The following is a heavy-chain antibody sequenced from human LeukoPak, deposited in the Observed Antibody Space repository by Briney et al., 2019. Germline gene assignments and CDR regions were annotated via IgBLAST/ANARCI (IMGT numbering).Heavy chain of an antibody. CDR2: ISGSGGST. CDR3: AKDSNWGYFDY. CDR1: GFTFNSYA. D-gene: IGHD7-27*01. Sequence: GGSLRLSCAASGFTFNSYAMSWVRQAPGKGLEWVSTISGSGGSTYYADSVKGRFTISRDNSKNTLYLQMNSLRAEDTAVYYCAKDSNWGYFDYWGQGTLVTVSS. V-gene: IGHV3-23*01. J-gene: IGHJ4*02.